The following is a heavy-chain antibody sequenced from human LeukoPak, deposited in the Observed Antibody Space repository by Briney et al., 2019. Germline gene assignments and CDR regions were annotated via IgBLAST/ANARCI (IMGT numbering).Heavy chain of an antibody. CDR3: AREPRGFHCTTASCFHFDY. CDR1: GFTFSSYA. Sequence: PGGSLRLSCAASGFTFSSYAMHWVRQAPGKGLEWVAFTSSDGNDKYYTDSVKGRFTISRDNSKNTLYPQMNSLRAEDAAVYYCAREPRGFHCTTASCFHFDYWGQGTLVTVSS. CDR2: TSSDGNDK. D-gene: IGHD2-2*01. J-gene: IGHJ4*02. V-gene: IGHV3-30*04.